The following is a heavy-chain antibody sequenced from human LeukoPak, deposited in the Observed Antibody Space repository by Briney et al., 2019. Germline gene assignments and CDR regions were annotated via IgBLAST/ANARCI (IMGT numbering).Heavy chain of an antibody. CDR1: GGSISSSSYY. J-gene: IGHJ3*02. CDR2: IYYSGST. CDR3: ARTMIVVVISNDAFDI. D-gene: IGHD3-22*01. Sequence: SETLSLTCTVSGGSISSSSYYWGWIRQPPGKGLEWIGSIYYSGSTYYNPSLKSRVTISVDTSKNQFSLKLSSVTAADTAVYYCARTMIVVVISNDAFDIWGRGTMVTVSS. V-gene: IGHV4-39*01.